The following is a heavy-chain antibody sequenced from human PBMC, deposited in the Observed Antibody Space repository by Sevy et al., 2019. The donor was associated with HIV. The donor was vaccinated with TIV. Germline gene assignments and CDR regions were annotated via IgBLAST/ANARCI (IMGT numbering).Heavy chain of an antibody. CDR1: GASISTYV. Sequence: ETQSVTCTVSGASISTYVWTWIRRPPGKGLEWVGYFFYTGNPNYNPCLSSRVTISGDTSKNQFSLTLSSVTAADTAVYYCVTGSGVSKSDFWGQGTLVSVSS. CDR3: VTGSGVSKSDF. D-gene: IGHD3-10*01. J-gene: IGHJ4*02. CDR2: FFYTGNP. V-gene: IGHV4-59*12.